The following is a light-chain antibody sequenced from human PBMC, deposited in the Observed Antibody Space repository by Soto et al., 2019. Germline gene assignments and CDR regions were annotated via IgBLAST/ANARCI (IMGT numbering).Light chain of an antibody. CDR1: QDISNS. CDR2: DAS. CDR3: YHYHLLPPGT. J-gene: IGKJ1*01. V-gene: IGKV1-33*01. Sequence: DIQMTQSPSSLSASVGDKITITCQASQDISNSLNWYQQKPGKAPKLLIYDASNLETGVPSRFSGSGSGTDFTLTISSLQPEDIGTSFCYHYHLLPPGTFGPGTKV.